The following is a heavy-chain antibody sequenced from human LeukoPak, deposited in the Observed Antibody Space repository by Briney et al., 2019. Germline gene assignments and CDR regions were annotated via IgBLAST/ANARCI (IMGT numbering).Heavy chain of an antibody. CDR3: AREVRDGYTR. CDR1: GGSVSSGSYY. Sequence: PSETLSLTCTVSGGSVSSGSYYWSWIRQPPGKGLEWIGYIYYSGSTNYNPSLKSRVTVSVDTSKNQFSLKLSSVTAADTAVYYCAREVRDGYTRWGQGTLVTVSS. V-gene: IGHV4-61*01. D-gene: IGHD5-24*01. J-gene: IGHJ4*02. CDR2: IYYSGST.